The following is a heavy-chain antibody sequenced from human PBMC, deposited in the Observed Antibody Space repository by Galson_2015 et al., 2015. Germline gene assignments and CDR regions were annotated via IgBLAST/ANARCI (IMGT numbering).Heavy chain of an antibody. CDR1: GGAISSATYY. Sequence: TLSLTCTVSGGAISSATYYWGWIRQPPGKGLEWIGSIYYSGTTYFNPSLKSRVTISTDTSKNQFSLQMSSVTAADTAVYHCAKHGSQTDSWGQGTLVIVSS. V-gene: IGHV4-39*01. D-gene: IGHD1-14*01. CDR3: AKHGSQTDS. CDR2: IYYSGTT. J-gene: IGHJ4*02.